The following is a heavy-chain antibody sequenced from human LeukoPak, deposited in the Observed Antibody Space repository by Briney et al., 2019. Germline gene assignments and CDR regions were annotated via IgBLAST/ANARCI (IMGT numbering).Heavy chain of an antibody. CDR2: IYHTGST. V-gene: IGHV4-59*01. J-gene: IGHJ4*02. D-gene: IGHD3-3*01. CDR3: ARASRTMFGVVFPDY. Sequence: SETLSLTCTVTGGSINSYYWNWIRPPPRKGLEWMGYIYHTGSTNYNPSLESRVTISLDTSKNQFSLRLTSVTAADTAVYFCARASRTMFGVVFPDYWGQGTLVTVSS. CDR1: GGSINSYY.